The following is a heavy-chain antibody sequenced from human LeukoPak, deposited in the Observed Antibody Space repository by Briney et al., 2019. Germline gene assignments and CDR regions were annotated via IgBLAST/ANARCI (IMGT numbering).Heavy chain of an antibody. V-gene: IGHV4-4*07. CDR1: GGSINIYY. D-gene: IGHD4-17*01. CDR3: ARGPLTVTRGFEP. Sequence: SETLSLTCTVSGGSINIYYWSWIRQPAGKGLEWIGRIYTSGSTHYNPSLKSRVTMSVDTPKNQFSLKLSSVTAADTAVYYCARGPLTVTRGFEPWGEGTLVTVSS. J-gene: IGHJ5*02. CDR2: IYTSGST.